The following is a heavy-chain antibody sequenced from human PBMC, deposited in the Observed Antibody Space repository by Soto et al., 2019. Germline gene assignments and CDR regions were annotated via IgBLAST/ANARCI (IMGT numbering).Heavy chain of an antibody. V-gene: IGHV3-11*01. CDR1: GFTLSDYY. J-gene: IGHJ4*02. CDR2: ISSSGSTI. CDR3: AIKWLVGPYSSSKPFDY. D-gene: IGHD6-13*01. Sequence: RGSLGLSCAASGFTLSDYYMSWIRQAPGKGLEWVSYISSSGSTIYYADSVKGRFTISRDNSKNTLYLQMNSLRAEDTAVYYCAIKWLVGPYSSSKPFDYWGQGTLVTVSS.